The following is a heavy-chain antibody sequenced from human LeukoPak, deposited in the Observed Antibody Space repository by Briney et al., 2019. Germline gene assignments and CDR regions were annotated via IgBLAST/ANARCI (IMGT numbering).Heavy chain of an antibody. V-gene: IGHV3-33*06. J-gene: IGHJ5*02. CDR3: AKGAGRDGYNFIRWFDP. CDR2: IWYDGSNK. D-gene: IGHD5-24*01. Sequence: PGRSLRLSCAASGFTFSSYGMHWVRQAPGKGLEWVAVIWYDGSNKYYADSVKGRFTISRDNSKNTLYLQMNSLRAEDTAVYYCAKGAGRDGYNFIRWFDPWGQGTLVTVSS. CDR1: GFTFSSYG.